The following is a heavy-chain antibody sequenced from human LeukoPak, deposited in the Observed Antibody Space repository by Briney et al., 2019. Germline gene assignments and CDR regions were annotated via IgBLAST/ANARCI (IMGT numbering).Heavy chain of an antibody. CDR1: GYTFTSYY. Sequence: ASVKVSCKASGYTFTSYYMHWVRQAPGQGLEWMGIINPSGGSTNYAQKFQGRVTMTRDMSTRTVYMELSSPRFEDTAVYYCANQEWLRFNLNAFDIWGQGTMVTVSS. CDR2: INPSGGST. D-gene: IGHD5-12*01. J-gene: IGHJ3*02. V-gene: IGHV1-46*01. CDR3: ANQEWLRFNLNAFDI.